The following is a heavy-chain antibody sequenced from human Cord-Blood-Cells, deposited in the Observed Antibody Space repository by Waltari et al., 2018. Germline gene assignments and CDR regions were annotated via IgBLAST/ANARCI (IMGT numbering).Heavy chain of an antibody. CDR1: GDRVPSNSAA. J-gene: IGHJ5*02. CDR3: AREDDYSNYGWFDP. Sequence: QVQLQQSGPGLVKPSQTLSLTCAISGDRVPSNSAAWNWIRQSPSRGLEWLGRTYNRSKWYNDYAVSVKSRITINPDTSKNQFSLQLNSVTPEDTAVYYCAREDDYSNYGWFDPWGQGTLVTVSS. CDR2: TYNRSKWYN. D-gene: IGHD4-4*01. V-gene: IGHV6-1*01.